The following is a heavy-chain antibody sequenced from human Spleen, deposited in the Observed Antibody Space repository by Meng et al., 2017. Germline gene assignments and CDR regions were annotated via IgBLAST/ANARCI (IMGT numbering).Heavy chain of an antibody. CDR3: ARDYWNDVDY. CDR2: IKQGGSEK. V-gene: IGHV3-7*01. D-gene: IGHD1-1*01. CDR1: RFTFSRYW. J-gene: IGHJ4*02. Sequence: ETLSLTCAASRFTFSRYWMSWVRQAPGKGLEWVANIKQGGSEKFYVDSVRGRFTISRDNAKNSIYLQMSSLRAEDTAIYYCARDYWNDVDYWGQGTLVTVSS.